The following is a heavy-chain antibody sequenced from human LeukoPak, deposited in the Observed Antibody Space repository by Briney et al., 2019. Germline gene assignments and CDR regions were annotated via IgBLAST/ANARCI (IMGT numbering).Heavy chain of an antibody. J-gene: IGHJ4*02. CDR1: GLTFSAYW. Sequence: PGGSPRLSCTASGLTFSAYWMSWVRQTPGKGLECVANIKQDGSEKYYVDSVKGRFTISRDNARDSLYLQMNSLRAEDSAIYYCASPRYLRSQKEAFDYWGQGTLVTVSS. CDR2: IKQDGSEK. D-gene: IGHD5-12*01. CDR3: ASPRYLRSQKEAFDY. V-gene: IGHV3-7*01.